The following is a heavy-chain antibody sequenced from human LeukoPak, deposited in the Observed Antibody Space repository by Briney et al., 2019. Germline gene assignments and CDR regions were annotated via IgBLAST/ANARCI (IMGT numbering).Heavy chain of an antibody. V-gene: IGHV1-2*02. CDR3: VSGYSYGYGY. J-gene: IGHJ4*02. Sequence: ASLKVSCTASGYTFTGYYMHWVRQAPGQGLEWMGWINPNRGGTNYGQKFQGRVTMTRDTSISTADMELSRLRSDDTAVYYCVSGYSYGYGYWGQGTLVTVSS. D-gene: IGHD5-18*01. CDR2: INPNRGGT. CDR1: GYTFTGYY.